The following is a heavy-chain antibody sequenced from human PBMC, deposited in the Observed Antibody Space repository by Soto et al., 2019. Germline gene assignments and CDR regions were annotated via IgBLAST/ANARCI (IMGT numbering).Heavy chain of an antibody. Sequence: PSETLSLTCTVSRGSISTYYWSWIRQPPGKGLECIGYIYYNGNTNYNPSLKSRVTISVDTSKNQFTLNLNSVTAADTDVYYCARHATRSYDYWGQGTLVTVS. CDR3: ARHATRSYDY. V-gene: IGHV4-59*08. CDR1: RGSISTYY. CDR2: IYYNGNT. J-gene: IGHJ4*02.